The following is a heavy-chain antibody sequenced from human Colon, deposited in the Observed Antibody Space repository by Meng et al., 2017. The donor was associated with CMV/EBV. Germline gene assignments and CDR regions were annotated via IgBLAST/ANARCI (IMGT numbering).Heavy chain of an antibody. J-gene: IGHJ4*02. CDR1: GFTFNNFA. D-gene: IGHD3/OR15-3a*01. Sequence: GESLKISCEASGFTFNNFAMSWVRQAPGKGLEWVSGISGGGTNTFYAGSVKGRFTISRDNSKNTLYLQMNSLRAEDTAVYYCTKGPDYSYFWTASDWGQGALVTVSS. CDR2: ISGGGTNT. V-gene: IGHV3-23*01. CDR3: TKGPDYSYFWTASD.